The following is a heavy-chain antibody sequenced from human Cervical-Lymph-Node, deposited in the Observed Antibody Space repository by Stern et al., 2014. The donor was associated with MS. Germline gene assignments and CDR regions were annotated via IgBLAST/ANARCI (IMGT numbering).Heavy chain of an antibody. CDR2: IYYSGST. CDR3: ARLAVPAAPHFDY. V-gene: IGHV4-39*01. Sequence: QLQLQESGPGLVKPSETLSLTCTVSGGSISSSSYYWGWIRQPPGKGLEWIGSIYYSGSTYYNPSLKSRVTISVDTSKNQFSLKLSSVTAADTAVYYCARLAVPAAPHFDYWGQGTLVTVSS. D-gene: IGHD2-2*01. J-gene: IGHJ4*02. CDR1: GGSISSSSYY.